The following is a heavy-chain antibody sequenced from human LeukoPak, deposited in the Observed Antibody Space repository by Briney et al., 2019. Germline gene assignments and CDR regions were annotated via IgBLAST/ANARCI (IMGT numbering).Heavy chain of an antibody. V-gene: IGHV3-23*01. Sequence: GGSLRLSCAASGFNFRDYSLNWVRQAPGKGLEWVSAISGSGGSTYYADSVKGRFTISRDNSKNTLYLQMNSLRAEDTAVYYCAKEEGNYDFWSGYYNFDYWGQGTLVTVSS. J-gene: IGHJ4*02. CDR1: GFNFRDYS. D-gene: IGHD3-3*01. CDR3: AKEEGNYDFWSGYYNFDY. CDR2: ISGSGGST.